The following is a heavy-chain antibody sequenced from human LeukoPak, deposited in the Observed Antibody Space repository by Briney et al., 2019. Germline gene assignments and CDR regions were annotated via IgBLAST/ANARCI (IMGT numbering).Heavy chain of an antibody. CDR1: GFTFSDYY. D-gene: IGHD3/OR15-3a*01. CDR3: ARRTGYYDYYYYYYYMDV. J-gene: IGHJ6*03. CDR2: ISSSGSTI. V-gene: IGHV3-11*04. Sequence: GGSLRLSCAASGFTFSDYYMSWIRQAPGKGLEWVSYISSSGSTIYYADSVKGRFTISRDNAKNSLYLQMNSLRAEDTAVYYCARRTGYYDYYYYYYYMDVWGKGTTVTVSS.